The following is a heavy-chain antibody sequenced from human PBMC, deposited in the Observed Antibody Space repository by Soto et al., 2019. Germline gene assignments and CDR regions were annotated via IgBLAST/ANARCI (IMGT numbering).Heavy chain of an antibody. V-gene: IGHV3-74*01. Sequence: GGSLRLSCAASGFNFSPFWMHWVRQAPGKGLEWISHIGGGGFTTIYADSVKGRFTISRDDAKNTLYLQMNSLRSEDTAVYYCARDSYGGNSGYYYYGMDVGAFDIWGQGTMVTVSS. CDR1: GFNFSPFW. D-gene: IGHD4-17*01. CDR2: IGGGGFTT. J-gene: IGHJ3*02. CDR3: ARDSYGGNSGYYYYGMDVGAFDI.